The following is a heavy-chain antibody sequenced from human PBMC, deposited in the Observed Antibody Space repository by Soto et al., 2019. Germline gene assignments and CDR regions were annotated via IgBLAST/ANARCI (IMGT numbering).Heavy chain of an antibody. CDR1: GGSISSYY. CDR3: ARVNWYYFHY. J-gene: IGHJ4*02. Sequence: SETLSLTCTVFGGSISSYYWSWIRQPPGKGLEWIGSIYYSGSTYYNPSLKSRVTISVDTSKNQFSLKLSSVTAADTAVYYCARVNWYYFHYWGQGTLVTV. D-gene: IGHD1-1*01. V-gene: IGHV4-59*05. CDR2: IYYSGST.